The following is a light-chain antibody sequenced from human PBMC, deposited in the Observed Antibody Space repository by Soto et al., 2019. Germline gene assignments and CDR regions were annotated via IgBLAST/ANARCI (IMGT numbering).Light chain of an antibody. J-gene: IGLJ2*01. CDR2: DVS. Sequence: QSALTQPASVSGSPGQSITISCTGSSGDIGDYKYVSWYKQHPGKAPKLMIYDVSNRPSGVSNRCSASKSGNTASLTISVLQAEDEADYYCSSYTSTNFVIFGGGTKLTVL. V-gene: IGLV2-14*01. CDR3: SSYTSTNFVI. CDR1: SGDIGDYKY.